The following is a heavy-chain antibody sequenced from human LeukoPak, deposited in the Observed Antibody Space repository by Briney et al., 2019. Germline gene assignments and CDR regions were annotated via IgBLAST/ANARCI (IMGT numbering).Heavy chain of an antibody. CDR2: IHYSGST. J-gene: IGHJ4*02. CDR1: GGSITNYY. V-gene: IGHV4-59*01. D-gene: IGHD3-9*01. Sequence: SETLSLTCTVSGGSITNYYWSWIRQPPGKGLEWIGYIHYSGSTKYKSSLKSRVTISVDTSKNQFSLKLNSVTAADTAVYYCTRPLLTAFYTRYFDHWGQGTLVTVSS. CDR3: TRPLLTAFYTRYFDH.